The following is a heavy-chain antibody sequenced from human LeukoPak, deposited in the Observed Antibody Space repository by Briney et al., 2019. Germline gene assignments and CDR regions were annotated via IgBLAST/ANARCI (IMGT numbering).Heavy chain of an antibody. CDR3: ARGRWYTIFGVATYFDY. V-gene: IGHV3-20*04. J-gene: IGHJ4*02. CDR2: INWNGGST. D-gene: IGHD3-3*01. CDR1: GFTFDDYG. Sequence: GGSLRLSCAASGFTFDDYGMSWVRQAPGKGLEWVSGINWNGGSTGYADSVKGRFTISRDNAKNSLYLQMNSLRAEDTALYYCARGRWYTIFGVATYFDYWGQGTLVTVSS.